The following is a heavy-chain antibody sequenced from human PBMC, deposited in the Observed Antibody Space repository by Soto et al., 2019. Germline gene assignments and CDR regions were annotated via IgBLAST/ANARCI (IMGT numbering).Heavy chain of an antibody. J-gene: IGHJ2*01. CDR2: VSGSADST. V-gene: IGHV3-23*01. CDR1: GFTFSTYT. D-gene: IGHD3-22*01. Sequence: EAQLLESGGGLAQPGGSLRLSCAASGFTFSTYTMHWVRQTPGKGLEWVAGVSGSADSTYYPDARKGRFSISRDNAKNTVDLQIHRLTAEDTAVYYCTKQGYYWYFDIWGRGTLVTVSS. CDR3: TKQGYYWYFDI.